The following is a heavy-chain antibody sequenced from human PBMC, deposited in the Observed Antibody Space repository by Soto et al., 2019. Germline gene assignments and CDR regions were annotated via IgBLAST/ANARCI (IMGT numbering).Heavy chain of an antibody. CDR2: IKSKTDGGTT. V-gene: IGHV3-15*01. CDR3: AKSGWGVVVPTVNWYFDQ. Sequence: GGSLRLSCAASGFTFSNAWMSWVRQAPGKGLEWVGRIKSKTDGGTTDYAAPVKGRFTISRDDSKNTLYLQMNSLKTEDTAVYYCAKSGWGVVVPTVNWYFDQWGRGNLVTVSS. D-gene: IGHD2-15*01. J-gene: IGHJ2*01. CDR1: GFTFSNAW.